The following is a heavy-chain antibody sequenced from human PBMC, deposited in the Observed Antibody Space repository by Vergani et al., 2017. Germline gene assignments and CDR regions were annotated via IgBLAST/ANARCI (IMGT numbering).Heavy chain of an antibody. V-gene: IGHV3-33*01. CDR2: IWYDGSNK. CDR3: ARDRSSPTFRYFDL. J-gene: IGHJ2*01. Sequence: QLQLVEPGGGVVQPGRSLRLSCAASGFTFSSYGMHWVRQAPGKGLEWVAVIWYDGSNKYYADSVKGRFTISRDNSKNTLNLQMNSLRAEDTAVYYCARDRSSPTFRYFDLWGRGTLVTVSS. CDR1: GFTFSSYG. D-gene: IGHD6-6*01.